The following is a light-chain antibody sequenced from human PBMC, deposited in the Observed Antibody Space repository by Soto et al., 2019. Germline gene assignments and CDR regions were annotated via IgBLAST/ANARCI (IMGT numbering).Light chain of an antibody. CDR2: EVS. Sequence: QSVLTQPPSASGSPGQSVTISCTGTSSDVGGYNDVSWYQQHPGKAPKLMIYEVSKRPSGVPDRFSGSKSGNTASLTVSGLQAEDEADYYSSSSAGSNNLVFGGGTKLTVL. CDR1: SSDVGGYND. J-gene: IGLJ2*01. CDR3: SSSAGSNNLV. V-gene: IGLV2-8*01.